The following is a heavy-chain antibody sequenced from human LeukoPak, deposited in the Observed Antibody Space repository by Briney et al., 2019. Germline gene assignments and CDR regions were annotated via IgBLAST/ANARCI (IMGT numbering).Heavy chain of an antibody. Sequence: PGGSLRLSCAASGFTFSSYSMNWVRQAPGKGLEWVSGISWNSGSIGYADSVKGRFTISRDNAKNSLYLQMNSLRAEDTALYYCAKSFSGYFTGDAFDIWGQGTMVTVSS. D-gene: IGHD3-3*01. V-gene: IGHV3-9*01. CDR3: AKSFSGYFTGDAFDI. CDR1: GFTFSSYS. J-gene: IGHJ3*02. CDR2: ISWNSGSI.